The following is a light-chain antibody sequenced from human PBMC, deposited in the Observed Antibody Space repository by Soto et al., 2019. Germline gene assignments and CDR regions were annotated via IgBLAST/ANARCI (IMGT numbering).Light chain of an antibody. J-gene: IGLJ2*01. CDR3: CSYAGSSTPVV. V-gene: IGLV2-23*02. CDR1: SSDVGSYNL. Sequence: ALTQPASVSGSPGQSITISCTGTSSDVGSYNLVSWYQQHPGKAPKLMIYEVSKRPSGVSNRFSGSKSGNTASLTISGLQAEDEADYYCCSYAGSSTPVVFGGGTQLTVL. CDR2: EVS.